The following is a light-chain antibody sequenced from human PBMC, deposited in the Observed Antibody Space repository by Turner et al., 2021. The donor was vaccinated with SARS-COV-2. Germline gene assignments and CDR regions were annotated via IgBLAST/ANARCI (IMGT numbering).Light chain of an antibody. CDR1: QGVSDY. Sequence: DIQLTQSPSFLSASVGDRVTITCRASQGVSDYFVWYQQKPGKAPRLLIYAASTLQSGVPSRFSGSGSGTEFTLIISSLQPEDSATYYCQQLHTYPYTFGPGTKVDIK. V-gene: IGKV1-9*01. CDR2: AAS. J-gene: IGKJ3*01. CDR3: QQLHTYPYT.